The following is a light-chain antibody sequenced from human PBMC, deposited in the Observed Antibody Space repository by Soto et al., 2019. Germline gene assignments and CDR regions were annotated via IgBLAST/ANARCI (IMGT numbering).Light chain of an antibody. CDR3: QQYDDSARYI. CDR2: ATS. Sequence: EIVLTQSPGTLSFSPGERATLSFRASQNINTRYSAWYQQKPGQPPSLLIFATSPRASGIPDRFSGSGSGRDFKLTISRLEHEDAAVYFCQQYDDSARYIFGQGT. V-gene: IGKV3-20*01. CDR1: QNINTRY. J-gene: IGKJ2*01.